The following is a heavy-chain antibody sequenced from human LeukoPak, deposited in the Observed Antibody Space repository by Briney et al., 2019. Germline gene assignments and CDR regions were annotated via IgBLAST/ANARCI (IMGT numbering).Heavy chain of an antibody. D-gene: IGHD2-2*02. CDR1: GYTFSSHD. CDR2: IIPIFGTA. Sequence: ASVKVSCKASGYTFSSHDISWVRQAPGQGLEWMGGIIPIFGTANYAQKFQGRVTITTDESTSTAYMELSSLRSEDTAVYYCARAIHCSSTSCYTAFDYWGQGTLVTVSS. J-gene: IGHJ4*02. V-gene: IGHV1-69*05. CDR3: ARAIHCSSTSCYTAFDY.